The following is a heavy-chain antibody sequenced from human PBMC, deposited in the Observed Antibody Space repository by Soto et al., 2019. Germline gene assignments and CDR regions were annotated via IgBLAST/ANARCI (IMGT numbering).Heavy chain of an antibody. CDR2: ISGSGGST. CDR1: GFTFSSYA. D-gene: IGHD2-2*01. V-gene: IGHV3-23*01. Sequence: GGYLRLSCAASGFTFSSYAMSWVRQAPGKGLEWVSAISGSGGSTYYADSVKGRSTISRDNSKNTLYLQMNSLRAEDTAVYYCARSQDLVVVPGLTPYYYYYMDVWGNGTSVTNSS. CDR3: ARSQDLVVVPGLTPYYYYYMDV. J-gene: IGHJ6*03.